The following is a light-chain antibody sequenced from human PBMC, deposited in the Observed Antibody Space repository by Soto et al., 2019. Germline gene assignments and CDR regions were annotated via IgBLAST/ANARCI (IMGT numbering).Light chain of an antibody. CDR1: QGISSY. V-gene: IGKV1-9*01. J-gene: IGKJ5*01. CDR3: QQLNSYPIT. CDR2: AAS. Sequence: DIQLTQSPSFPSASVGDRVTITCRASQGISSYLAWYQQKPGKAPKLLIYAASTLQSGLPSRFSGSGSGTEFTLTISSLQPEDFATYYCQQLNSYPITFGQGTRLEIK.